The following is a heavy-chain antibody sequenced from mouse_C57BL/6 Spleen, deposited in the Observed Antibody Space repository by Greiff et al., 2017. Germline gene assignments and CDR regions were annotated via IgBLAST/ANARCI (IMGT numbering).Heavy chain of an antibody. CDR3: ARALYYCGSSRFAY. V-gene: IGHV1-26*01. Sequence: EVQLQQSGPELVKPGASVKISCKASGYTFTDYYMNWVKQSHGKSLEWIGDINPNNGGTSYNQKFKGKATLTVDKSSSTAYMELRSLTSEDSAVYYCARALYYCGSSRFAYWGQGTLVTVSA. CDR2: INPNNGGT. J-gene: IGHJ3*01. CDR1: GYTFTDYY. D-gene: IGHD1-1*01.